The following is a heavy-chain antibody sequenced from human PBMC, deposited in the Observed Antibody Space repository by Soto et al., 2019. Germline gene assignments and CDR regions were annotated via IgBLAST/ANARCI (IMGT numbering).Heavy chain of an antibody. V-gene: IGHV3-15*01. J-gene: IGHJ4*02. CDR2: IKSKTDGGTT. Sequence: EVQLVESGGGLVKPGGSLRLSCAASGFTFSNAWMSWVRQAPGKGLEWVGRIKSKTDGGTTDYAAPVKGRFTISREDSKNTLYLQMNSLKTEDTAVYYCTKDIVVVVAATGYDYWGQGTLVTVSS. CDR1: GFTFSNAW. D-gene: IGHD2-15*01. CDR3: TKDIVVVVAATGYDY.